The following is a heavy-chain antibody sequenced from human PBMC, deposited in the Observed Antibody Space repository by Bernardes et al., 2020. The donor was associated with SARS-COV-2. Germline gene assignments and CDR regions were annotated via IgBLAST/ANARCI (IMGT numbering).Heavy chain of an antibody. D-gene: IGHD6-13*01. J-gene: IGHJ4*02. CDR2: IGTAGDT. CDR1: GFTFSSYD. Sequence: GGSLRLSCAASGFTFSSYDMHWVRQATGKGLEWVSAIGTAGDTYYPGSVKGRFTISRENAKNSLYLQMNSLRAGDTAVYYCARGSSWYPFDYWGQGTLVTVSS. V-gene: IGHV3-13*01. CDR3: ARGSSWYPFDY.